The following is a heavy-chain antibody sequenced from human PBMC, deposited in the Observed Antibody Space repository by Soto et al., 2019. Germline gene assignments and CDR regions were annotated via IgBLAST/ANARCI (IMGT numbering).Heavy chain of an antibody. V-gene: IGHV4-31*03. J-gene: IGHJ5*02. Sequence: SETLSLTCTVSGGSLSSGPYYWTWIRQHPGTGLEWMGYIHYSGANHWNPSLRSRLTLSVDMAKTQFSPALRSVTAADTAVYFCARYGCAANAGWVDPCGQGILVTVSS. CDR1: GGSLSSGPYY. CDR3: ARYGCAANAGWVDP. D-gene: IGHD2-15*01. CDR2: IHYSGAN.